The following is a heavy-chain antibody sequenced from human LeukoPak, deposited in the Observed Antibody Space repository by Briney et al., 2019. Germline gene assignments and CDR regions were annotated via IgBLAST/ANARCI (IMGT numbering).Heavy chain of an antibody. J-gene: IGHJ6*02. Sequence: PGGSLRLSCVASGFTFSTYAMSWVRQAPGKGLEWVAVISYDGSNKYYADSLKGRFTISRDNSKNTLYLQMNSLRAEDTAVYYCAKDGGSYYGMDVWGQGTTVTVSS. CDR3: AKDGGSYYGMDV. D-gene: IGHD1-26*01. CDR2: ISYDGSNK. V-gene: IGHV3-30*18. CDR1: GFTFSTYA.